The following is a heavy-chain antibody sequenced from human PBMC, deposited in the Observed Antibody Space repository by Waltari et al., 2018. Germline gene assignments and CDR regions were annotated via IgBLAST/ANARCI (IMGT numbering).Heavy chain of an antibody. CDR1: GGSISSGGYY. J-gene: IGHJ5*02. CDR2: IYYSGST. CDR3: ARGGVRGPPAEYCSSTSCVSWFDP. Sequence: QVQLQESGPGLVKPSQTLSLTCTVSGGSISSGGYYWSWIRQHPGKGLEWIGYIYYSGSTYYNPSLKSRVTISVDTSKNQFSLKLSSVTAADTAVYYCARGGVRGPPAEYCSSTSCVSWFDPWGQGTLVTVSS. V-gene: IGHV4-31*03. D-gene: IGHD2-2*01.